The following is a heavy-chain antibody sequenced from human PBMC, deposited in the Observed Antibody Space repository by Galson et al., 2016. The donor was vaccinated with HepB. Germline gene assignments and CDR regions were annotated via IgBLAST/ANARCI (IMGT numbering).Heavy chain of an antibody. CDR1: GFTVSRNY. V-gene: IGHV3-66*01. CDR3: ARKTDTAAPGDY. D-gene: IGHD5-18*01. CDR2: IYNGGNT. J-gene: IGHJ4*02. Sequence: SLRLSCAASGFTVSRNYMSWVRQAPGKGLECVSVIYNGGNTYYAASVKGRFTTSRDNSKNALYLQMNNLRAEDTAVYYCARKTDTAAPGDYWGQGTLVAVSS.